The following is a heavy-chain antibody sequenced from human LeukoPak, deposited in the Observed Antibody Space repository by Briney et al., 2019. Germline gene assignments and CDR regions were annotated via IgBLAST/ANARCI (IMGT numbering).Heavy chain of an antibody. CDR3: ARGGSLWSPGRQYDY. Sequence: ASVKVSCKASGYTFTTYGINWVRQAPGQGLEWMGWISGYNGNTNYGQKVQGRVTMTTDTSTSTAYMELRSLRSDDTAVYYCARGGSLWSPGRQYDYWGQGTLVTVSS. CDR2: ISGYNGNT. CDR1: GYTFTTYG. V-gene: IGHV1-18*01. D-gene: IGHD3-10*01. J-gene: IGHJ4*02.